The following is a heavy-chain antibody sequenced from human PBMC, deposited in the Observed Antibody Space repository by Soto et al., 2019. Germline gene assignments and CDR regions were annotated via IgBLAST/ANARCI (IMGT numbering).Heavy chain of an antibody. CDR1: GFTFSSYW. Sequence: EVQLVESGGGLVQPGGSLRLSCAASGFTFSSYWMSWVRQAPGKGLEWVANIKQDGSEKYYVDSVKGRFTISRDNAKNSLYLQMNSLRAEVTAVYYCERASYSSSCGGTFGYWGQGTLVTVSS. CDR3: ERASYSSSCGGTFGY. J-gene: IGHJ4*02. CDR2: IKQDGSEK. D-gene: IGHD6-6*01. V-gene: IGHV3-7*01.